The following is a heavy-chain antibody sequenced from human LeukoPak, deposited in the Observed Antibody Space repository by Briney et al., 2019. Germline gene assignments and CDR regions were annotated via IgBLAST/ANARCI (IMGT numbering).Heavy chain of an antibody. D-gene: IGHD5-18*01. J-gene: IGHJ4*02. Sequence: GGSLRLSCAASGFTFSSYAMSWVRQAPGKGLEWVSAISGSGGSTYYADSVKGRFTISRDNSKIPLYLQMNSLRAEDTAVYYCARSRSGYSYGYPDWGQGTLVTVSS. V-gene: IGHV3-23*01. CDR2: ISGSGGST. CDR3: ARSRSGYSYGYPD. CDR1: GFTFSSYA.